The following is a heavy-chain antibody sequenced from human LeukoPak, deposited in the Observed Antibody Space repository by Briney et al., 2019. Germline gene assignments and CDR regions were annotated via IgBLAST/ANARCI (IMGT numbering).Heavy chain of an antibody. CDR3: AKDSANYRSDYFDD. V-gene: IGHV3-23*01. CDR1: GFTFSSYA. J-gene: IGHJ4*02. Sequence: GGSLRLSCAASGFTFSSYAVSWVREARGKGLEWVSAISGSGGSIYYADSVKGRFTISKDNSKNTLYLQMNSLRAEDTDVYYCAKDSANYRSDYFDDWGQGTMVTVSS. D-gene: IGHD1-7*01. CDR2: ISGSGGSI.